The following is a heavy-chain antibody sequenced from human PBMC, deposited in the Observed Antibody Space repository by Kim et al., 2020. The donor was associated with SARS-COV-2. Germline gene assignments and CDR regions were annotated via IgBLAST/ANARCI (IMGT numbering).Heavy chain of an antibody. V-gene: IGHV3-15*01. CDR1: GFTFSNDW. D-gene: IGHD3-10*01. Sequence: GGSLRLSCAASGFTFSNDWMSWVRQAPGKGLEWVGRIKSKTDGGTTDYAAPVKGRFTISRDESKNTLYLQMNSLKTEDIAVYYCTTELNYYGSGPNDYWGQGTLVTVSS. CDR2: IKSKTDGGTT. J-gene: IGHJ4*02. CDR3: TTELNYYGSGPNDY.